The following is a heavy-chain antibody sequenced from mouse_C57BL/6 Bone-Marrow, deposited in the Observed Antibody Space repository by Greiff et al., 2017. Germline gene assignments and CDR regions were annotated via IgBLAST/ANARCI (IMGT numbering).Heavy chain of an antibody. Sequence: VQLQQSGPGLVKPSQSLSLTCSVTGYSITSGYYWNWIRQFPGNKLEWMGDISYDGSNNYNPSLKNRISITRDTSKNQFFLKLNSVTTEETATYYCARLDGYTWFAYWGQGTLVTVSA. CDR1: GYSITSGYY. D-gene: IGHD2-3*01. J-gene: IGHJ3*01. CDR3: ARLDGYTWFAY. V-gene: IGHV3-6*01. CDR2: ISYDGSN.